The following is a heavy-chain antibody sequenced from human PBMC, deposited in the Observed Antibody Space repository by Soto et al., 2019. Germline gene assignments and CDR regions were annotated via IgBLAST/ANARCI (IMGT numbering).Heavy chain of an antibody. CDR3: ARNRYDGYDFDY. CDR2: VAENGYI. CDR1: SGSISSSRW. V-gene: IGHV4-4*02. J-gene: IGHJ4*02. Sequence: QVQLQESGPGLVKPSETLSLTYTVSSGSISSSRWWSWVRQSPGKGLEWIGEVAENGYIHCIPSLKSRLTISLDKSKNRFSLRLTSVTAADTALYSCARNRYDGYDFDYWGQGALVTVSS. D-gene: IGHD5-12*01.